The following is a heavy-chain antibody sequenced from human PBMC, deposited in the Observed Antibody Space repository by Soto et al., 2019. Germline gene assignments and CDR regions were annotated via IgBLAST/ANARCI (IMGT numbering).Heavy chain of an antibody. V-gene: IGHV4-31*03. J-gene: IGHJ4*02. CDR3: ATNYYNSKVYGY. CDR1: GGSINSGGYY. CDR2: INYSGST. D-gene: IGHD3-22*01. Sequence: PSETLSLTCTVSGGSINSGGYYWSWIRQHPGKGLEWIGYINYSGSTNYNPSLKSRVIISRDTSKNQLSLNLSSVTAADTAIYYCATNYYNSKVYGYWGQGTLVTVSS.